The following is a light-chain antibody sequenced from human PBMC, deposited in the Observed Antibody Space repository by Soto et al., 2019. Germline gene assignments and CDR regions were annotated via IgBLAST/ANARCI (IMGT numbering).Light chain of an antibody. Sequence: IVMTQSPATRSLSPGERATLSCRASQSVSKFLAWYQQKPGQAPMLLIYGTSNRATGIPARFSGSASGTDIPLTISSLEHEDAAVYYCQQHSSWTLTFGGGTKVDIK. CDR1: QSVSKF. J-gene: IGKJ4*01. V-gene: IGKV3-11*01. CDR3: QQHSSWTLT. CDR2: GTS.